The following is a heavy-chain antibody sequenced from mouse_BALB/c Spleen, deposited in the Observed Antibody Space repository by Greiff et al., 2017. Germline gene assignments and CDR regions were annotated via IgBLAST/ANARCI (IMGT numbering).Heavy chain of an antibody. D-gene: IGHD3-2*01. J-gene: IGHJ2*01. CDR2: ISYSGST. V-gene: IGHV3-2*02. Sequence: EVMLVESGPGLVKPSQSLSLTCTVTGYSITSDYAWNWIRQFPGNKLEWMGYISYSGSTSYNPSLKSRISITRDTSKNPFFLQLNSVTTEDTATYYCARYDSSGYLYYFDYWGQGTTLTVSS. CDR1: GYSITSDYA. CDR3: ARYDSSGYLYYFDY.